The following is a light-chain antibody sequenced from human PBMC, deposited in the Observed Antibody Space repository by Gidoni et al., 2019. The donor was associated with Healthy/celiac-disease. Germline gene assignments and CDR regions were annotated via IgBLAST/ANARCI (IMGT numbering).Light chain of an antibody. CDR3: QQRSNLLT. CDR1: QSVSSY. V-gene: IGKV3-11*01. CDR2: EAS. J-gene: IGKJ4*01. Sequence: IVFTQSPATLSLSPGERATLSCRASQSVSSYLAWYQQKPGQAPRLLIYEASNRATGIPARLSGSGSGTDFTLTISSLEPEDFAVYYCQQRSNLLTFGGGTKVEIK.